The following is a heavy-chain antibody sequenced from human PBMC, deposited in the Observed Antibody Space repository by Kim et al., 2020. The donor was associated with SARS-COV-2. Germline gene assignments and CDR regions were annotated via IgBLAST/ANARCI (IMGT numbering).Heavy chain of an antibody. CDR1: GFTFSSYG. J-gene: IGHJ6*03. CDR3: ARDGIAAITRNYYYYYYMDV. V-gene: IGHV3-33*01. CDR2: IWYDGSNK. D-gene: IGHD6-6*01. Sequence: GGSLRLSCAASGFTFSSYGMHWVRQAPGKGLEWVAVIWYDGSNKYYADSVKGRFTISRDNSKNTLYLQMNSLRAEDTAVYYCARDGIAAITRNYYYYYYMDVWGKGTTVTVSS.